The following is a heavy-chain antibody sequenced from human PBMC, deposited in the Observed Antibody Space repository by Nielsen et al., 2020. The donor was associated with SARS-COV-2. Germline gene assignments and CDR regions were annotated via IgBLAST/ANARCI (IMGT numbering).Heavy chain of an antibody. J-gene: IGHJ5*02. Sequence: GESLKISCAASGFTFSSYAMSWVRQAPGKGLEWVSAISGSGGSTYYADSVKGRFTISRDNSKNTLYLQMNSLRAEDTAVYYCAKDRIQVEYSSSSSWGQGTLVTVS. CDR2: ISGSGGST. D-gene: IGHD6-6*01. V-gene: IGHV3-23*01. CDR1: GFTFSSYA. CDR3: AKDRIQVEYSSSSS.